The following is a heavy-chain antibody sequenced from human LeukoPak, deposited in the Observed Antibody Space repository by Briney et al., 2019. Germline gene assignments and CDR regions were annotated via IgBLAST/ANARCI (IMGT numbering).Heavy chain of an antibody. Sequence: PGGSLRLSCAASGFTVSSNYMTWVRQDPGKGLEWVSVIYSDGSAYYADSVKGRFTISRDNSKNTLYLQMNSLRAEDTAVYYCARGAISSGSPWMYNWFDPWGQGTLVTVSS. CDR1: GFTVSSNY. D-gene: IGHD1-26*01. CDR2: IYSDGSA. V-gene: IGHV3-53*01. J-gene: IGHJ5*02. CDR3: ARGAISSGSPWMYNWFDP.